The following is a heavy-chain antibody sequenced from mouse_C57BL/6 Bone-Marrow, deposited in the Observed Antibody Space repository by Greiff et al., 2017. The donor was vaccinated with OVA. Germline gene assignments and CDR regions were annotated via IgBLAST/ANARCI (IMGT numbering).Heavy chain of an antibody. Sequence: QVQLQQPGAELVRPGTSVKLSCKASGYTFTSYWMHWVKQRPGQGLEWIGVIDPSDSYTNYNQKFKGKATLPVDTSSRPAYMQLSSLTSEDSAVYDCARRIRDLPPMDDWGQGTSVTGSS. CDR1: GYTFTSYW. V-gene: IGHV1-59*01. CDR2: IDPSDSYT. D-gene: IGHD5-1*01. CDR3: ARRIRDLPPMDD. J-gene: IGHJ4*01.